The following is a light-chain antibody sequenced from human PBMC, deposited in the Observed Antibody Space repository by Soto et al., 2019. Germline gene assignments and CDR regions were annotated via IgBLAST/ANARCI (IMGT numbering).Light chain of an antibody. CDR1: SSDVGGYNY. Sequence: QSVLTQPPSASGSPGQSVTISCTGTSSDVGGYNYVSWYQQNPGKAPKLMIYEVTKRPPGVPDRFSGSKSDNTASLTVSGLQAEDEADYYCSSYAGSNNFVVFGGGTKLTVL. J-gene: IGLJ2*01. CDR2: EVT. V-gene: IGLV2-8*01. CDR3: SSYAGSNNFVV.